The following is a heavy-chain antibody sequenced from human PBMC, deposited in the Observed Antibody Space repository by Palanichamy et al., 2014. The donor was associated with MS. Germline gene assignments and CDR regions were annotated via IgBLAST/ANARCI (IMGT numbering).Heavy chain of an antibody. J-gene: IGHJ4*02. D-gene: IGHD3-10*01. Sequence: QVQLAGSGPGLVKPSETLSLTCTVSGGSINGYYWSWIRQPPRKGLEYIGFIYYSGSTNYNPPSRVESPYRVGTSKNQFSLKLSSVTAADTAVYYCARYASGSYYWDYWGQGTLVTVSS. V-gene: IGHV4-59*01. CDR1: GGSINGYY. CDR2: IYYSGST. CDR3: ARYASGSYYWDY.